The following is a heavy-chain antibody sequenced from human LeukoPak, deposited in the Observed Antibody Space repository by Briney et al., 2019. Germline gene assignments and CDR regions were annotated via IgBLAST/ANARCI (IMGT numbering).Heavy chain of an antibody. CDR1: GGTFSSYA. CDR2: IIPIFGTA. V-gene: IGHV1-69*05. Sequence: SVKVSCKASGGTFSSYAISWVRQAPGQGLEWMGGIIPIFGTANYAQKFQGRVTIITDESTNTAYMELSSLRSEDTAVYYCASVRGGYYHYWGQGTLVTVSS. CDR3: ASVRGGYYHY. D-gene: IGHD3-22*01. J-gene: IGHJ4*02.